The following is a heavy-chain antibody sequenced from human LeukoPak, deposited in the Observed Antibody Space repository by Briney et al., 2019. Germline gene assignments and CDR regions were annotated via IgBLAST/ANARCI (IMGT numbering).Heavy chain of an antibody. CDR3: ARAHSSTWYIDC. V-gene: IGHV3-53*01. D-gene: IGHD6-13*01. CDR1: GFTVSSNY. CDR2: IYSDGST. Sequence: PGGSLRLSCAASGFTVSSNYMSWVRQAPGKGLEWVSVIYSDGSTLYADSVKGRFTISRDNSKNTLYPQMNSLRAEDTAVYYCARAHSSTWYIDCWGQGTLVTVSS. J-gene: IGHJ4*02.